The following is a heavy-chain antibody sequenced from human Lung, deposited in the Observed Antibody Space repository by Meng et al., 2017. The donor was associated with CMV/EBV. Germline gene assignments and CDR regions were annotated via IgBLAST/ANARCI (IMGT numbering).Heavy chain of an antibody. CDR1: GYTFTGYY. D-gene: IGHD3-16*01. CDR2: IDPHNGDT. V-gene: IGHV1-2*02. J-gene: IGHJ4*02. Sequence: ASXXVSXKTSGYTFTGYYLHWVRQAPGQGLEYMGSIDPHNGDTNYAQKFQGRVTMTRDTSIDTAYMELSRLRSDDTAVYFCARGPGEATFTSLDAFWGQGTVVTVSS. CDR3: ARGPGEATFTSLDAF.